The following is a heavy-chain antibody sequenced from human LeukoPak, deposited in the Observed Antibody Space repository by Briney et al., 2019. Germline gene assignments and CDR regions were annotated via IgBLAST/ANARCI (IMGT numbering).Heavy chain of an antibody. CDR3: ASLPVARGAYYFDY. CDR2: IIPIFGTA. Sequence: SVKVSCKASGGTFSSYAISWVRQAPGQGPEWMGGIIPIFGTANYAQKFQGRVTITADESTSTAYMELSSLRSEDTAVYYCASLPVARGAYYFDYWGQGTLVTVSS. J-gene: IGHJ4*02. D-gene: IGHD6-19*01. V-gene: IGHV1-69*13. CDR1: GGTFSSYA.